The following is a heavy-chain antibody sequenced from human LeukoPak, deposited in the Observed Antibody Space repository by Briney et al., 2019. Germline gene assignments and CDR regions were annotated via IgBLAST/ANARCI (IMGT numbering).Heavy chain of an antibody. CDR3: ARGDASGNYHYFEY. Sequence: GGSLRLSCGAPGFIFSNYGMHWVRQAPGKGLEWVAAIWSDGSKQFYVESVEGRFTISRDNSKNTLQLQMKSLRVEDTAVYYCARGDASGNYHYFEYWGQGTPVTVSS. CDR1: GFIFSNYG. J-gene: IGHJ4*02. V-gene: IGHV3-33*01. D-gene: IGHD3-22*01. CDR2: IWSDGSKQ.